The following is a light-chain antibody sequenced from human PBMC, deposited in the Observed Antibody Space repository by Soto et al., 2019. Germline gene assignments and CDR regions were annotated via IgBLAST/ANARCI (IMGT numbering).Light chain of an antibody. Sequence: DIQMTQSPSSLSASVGDRVTITCRASQPISTYLNWYRQKSGKAPELLIYAASNLQIGVPPRFSGSGSGTVFTLAITGLQPQDSATYFCQQSYSIPWTFGQGSNVEIK. CDR3: QQSYSIPWT. CDR2: AAS. CDR1: QPISTY. V-gene: IGKV1-39*01. J-gene: IGKJ1*01.